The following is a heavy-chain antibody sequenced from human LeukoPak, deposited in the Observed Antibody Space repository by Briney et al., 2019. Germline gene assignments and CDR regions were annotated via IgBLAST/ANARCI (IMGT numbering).Heavy chain of an antibody. V-gene: IGHV1-2*02. CDR1: GYTFSAYY. CDR2: IFPNTDDT. J-gene: IGHJ3*02. Sequence: GASVKVSCKTSGYTFSAYYIHWVRLAPGQGLEWMGWIFPNTDDTHYAQKFQGRVTITADKSTSTAYMELSSLRSEDTAVYYCARGYYYDSSGYYSAAFDIWGQGTMVTVSS. CDR3: ARGYYYDSSGYYSAAFDI. D-gene: IGHD3-22*01.